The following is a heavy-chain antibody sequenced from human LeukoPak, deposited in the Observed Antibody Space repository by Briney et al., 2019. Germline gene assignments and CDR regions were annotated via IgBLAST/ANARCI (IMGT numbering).Heavy chain of an antibody. Sequence: GGSLRLSCAVSGFTSSKDWMSWVRQAPGKGLEWVANIKQDGSEKNYVDSVKGRFTVSRDNAKNSLYLQMNSLRAEDTAVYYCARERDSGYDSLYYYMDVWGKGTTVTVSS. CDR2: IKQDGSEK. CDR1: GFTSSKDW. J-gene: IGHJ6*03. CDR3: ARERDSGYDSLYYYMDV. V-gene: IGHV3-7*01. D-gene: IGHD5-12*01.